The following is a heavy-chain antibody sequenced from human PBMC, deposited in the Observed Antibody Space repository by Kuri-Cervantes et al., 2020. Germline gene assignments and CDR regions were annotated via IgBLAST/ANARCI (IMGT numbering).Heavy chain of an antibody. Sequence: SETLSLTCTVSGGSISSSSYYWSWIRQPPGKGLDWIGEINHSGSTNYNPSLKSRVTISVDTSKNQFSLKLSSVTAADTAVYYCGRGGYYHKYFQHWGQGTLVTVSS. J-gene: IGHJ1*01. CDR1: GGSISSSSYY. V-gene: IGHV4-39*07. CDR3: GRGGYYHKYFQH. D-gene: IGHD3-10*01. CDR2: INHSGST.